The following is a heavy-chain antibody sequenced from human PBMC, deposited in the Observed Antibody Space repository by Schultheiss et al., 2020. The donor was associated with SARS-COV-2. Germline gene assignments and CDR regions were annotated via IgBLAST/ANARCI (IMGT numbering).Heavy chain of an antibody. CDR1: GFTFSDYY. D-gene: IGHD3-22*01. Sequence: GGSLRLSCAASGFTFSDYYMSWIRQAPGKGLEWVSYISSSGSTIYYADSVKGRFTISRDNSKNTLYLQMNSLRAEDTAVYYCAKSPPIVVVMSTCFDYWGQGTLVTVSS. J-gene: IGHJ4*02. V-gene: IGHV3-11*01. CDR3: AKSPPIVVVMSTCFDY. CDR2: ISSSGSTI.